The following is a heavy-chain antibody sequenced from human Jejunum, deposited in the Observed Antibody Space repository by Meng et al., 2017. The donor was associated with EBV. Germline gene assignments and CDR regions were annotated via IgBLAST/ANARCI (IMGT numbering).Heavy chain of an antibody. D-gene: IGHD3-10*01. J-gene: IGHJ4*02. V-gene: IGHV4-59*01. Sequence: LGSGRGLAKPSETLPLAFTVSGVSMSNFYWSWFGQPPGKGLEWIGYIYYRVSTNYNPSLKSRVTISVDTSKNQFSLSLSSVTAADTAVYYCARGGGRLEYWGQGILVTVSS. CDR1: GVSMSNFY. CDR3: ARGGGRLEY. CDR2: IYYRVST.